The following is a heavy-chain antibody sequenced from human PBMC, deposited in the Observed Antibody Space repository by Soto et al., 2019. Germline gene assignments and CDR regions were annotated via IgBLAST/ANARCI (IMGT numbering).Heavy chain of an antibody. D-gene: IGHD3-10*01. Sequence: SETLSLTCTVCGDSICSYYRCCIRQPPGKGLEWIGYIYYSGSTNYNPSLKSRVTISVDTSKNQFSLKLSSVTAADTAVYYCARLERNYYGSGSYTYYFYYWGQGTLVTVSS. J-gene: IGHJ4*02. V-gene: IGHV4-59*01. CDR3: ARLERNYYGSGSYTYYFYY. CDR2: IYYSGST. CDR1: GDSICSYY.